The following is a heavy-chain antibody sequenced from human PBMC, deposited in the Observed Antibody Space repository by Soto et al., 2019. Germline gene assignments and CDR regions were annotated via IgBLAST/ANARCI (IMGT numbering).Heavy chain of an antibody. J-gene: IGHJ4*02. V-gene: IGHV1-3*01. CDR1: GYPFSNYG. CDR3: ARVLRGLTIVGVAHAGYY. CDR2: IHAGEAKT. Sequence: RAAVKVSCKASGYPFSNYGIHWVRQPPGQGLEWMGWIHAGEAKTRYAQRFQGRIAITSDQSANTAYMELSSLKSEATAVYYCARVLRGLTIVGVAHAGYYWGQGTLVTVSS. D-gene: IGHD3-3*01.